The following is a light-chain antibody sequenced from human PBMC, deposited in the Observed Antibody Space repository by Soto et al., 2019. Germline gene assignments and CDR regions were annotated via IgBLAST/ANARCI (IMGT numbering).Light chain of an antibody. V-gene: IGLV2-14*01. CDR1: SSDVGGSNY. CDR2: EVT. J-gene: IGLJ1*01. CDR3: SSYTTTNTPYV. Sequence: QSALTQPASVSGSPGQSITISCTGTSSDVGGSNYVSWYQQHPGKAPKLIISEVTVRPSGVSHRFSGSKSGNSASLTISGLQAEDEADYYCSSYTTTNTPYVFGSGTKLTVL.